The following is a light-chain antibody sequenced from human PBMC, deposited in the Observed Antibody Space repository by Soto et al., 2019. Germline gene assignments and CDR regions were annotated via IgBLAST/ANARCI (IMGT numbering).Light chain of an antibody. J-gene: IGLJ3*02. CDR3: QAYDYSLTAFV. V-gene: IGLV1-40*01. CDR2: GDR. Sequence: QSVLTQPPSVSGAPGQRVTISCTGNNSNLGAGYDVHWYQQLPGAAPKLVVFGDRNRPSGVPERFSGSKSGTSASLAITGLQAEDEADYYCQAYDYSLTAFVFGGGTKLTVL. CDR1: NSNLGAGYD.